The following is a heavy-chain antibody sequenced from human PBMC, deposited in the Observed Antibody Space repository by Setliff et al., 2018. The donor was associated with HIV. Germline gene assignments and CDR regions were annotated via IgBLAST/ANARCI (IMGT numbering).Heavy chain of an antibody. CDR1: GFTFSSAW. Sequence: PGESLKISCAASGFTFSSAWMGWVRQAPAKGLEWVANISPDGSATYYVDSVKGRFTISRDNAKNLVYLQMNSLRVEDTAVYFCARWGSGSYERVFDYWGQGMLVTVSS. CDR3: ARWGSGSYERVFDY. D-gene: IGHD1-26*01. V-gene: IGHV3-7*01. CDR2: ISPDGSAT. J-gene: IGHJ4*02.